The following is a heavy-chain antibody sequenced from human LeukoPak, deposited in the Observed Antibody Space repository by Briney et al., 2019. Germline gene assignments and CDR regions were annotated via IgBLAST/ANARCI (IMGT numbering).Heavy chain of an antibody. Sequence: PSETLSLTCTVSGGSISSSNYYWGWIRQPPGKGLEWIGSIYYSGSTSYNPSLKSRVTIPVNTSKNQFSLKLSSVNAADTAVYYCARNFSSGWFDYWGQGTLVSVSS. CDR1: GGSISSSNYY. CDR3: ARNFSSGWFDY. V-gene: IGHV4-39*07. D-gene: IGHD6-19*01. J-gene: IGHJ4*02. CDR2: IYYSGST.